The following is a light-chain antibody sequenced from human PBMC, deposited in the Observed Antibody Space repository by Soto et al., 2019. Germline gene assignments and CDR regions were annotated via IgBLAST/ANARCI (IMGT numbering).Light chain of an antibody. V-gene: IGKV1-39*01. J-gene: IGKJ1*01. CDR3: QQTYSVPKVT. Sequence: DLQMTQSPSSLSASVGDRVTITCRASQTINSYLNWYQQKPGKAPKLLIYAASALLNGVPSRFSGSGSGTDFSLTISSLQPDDFATYYCQQTYSVPKVTFGQGTTVEVK. CDR1: QTINSY. CDR2: AAS.